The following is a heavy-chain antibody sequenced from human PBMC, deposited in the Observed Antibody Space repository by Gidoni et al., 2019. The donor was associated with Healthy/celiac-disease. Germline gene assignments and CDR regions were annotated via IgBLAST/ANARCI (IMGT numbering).Heavy chain of an antibody. V-gene: IGHV3-21*01. CDR3: ARERTYSSGFDP. CDR1: EFTFSSYS. CDR2: ISSSSSYI. D-gene: IGHD6-19*01. J-gene: IGHJ5*02. Sequence: EVQLVESGGGLVKPGGSLRLSCAASEFTFSSYSMNWVRQAPGKGLEWVSSISSSSSYIYYADSVKGRFTISRDNAKNSLYLQMNSLRAEDTAVYYCARERTYSSGFDPWGQGTLVTVSS.